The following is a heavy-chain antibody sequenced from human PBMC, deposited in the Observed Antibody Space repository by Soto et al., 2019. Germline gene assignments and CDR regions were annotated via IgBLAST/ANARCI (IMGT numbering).Heavy chain of an antibody. CDR2: IIPIFGTA. D-gene: IGHD2-15*01. CDR1: GGTFSSYA. Sequence: QVQLVQSGAEVKKPGSSVKVSCKASGGTFSSYAISWVRQAPGQGLEWMGGIIPIFGTANYAQKFQGRVTINADESTSTAYMEESSLRSEDTAVYYGARDLGEGRIVVASVGWFDPWGQGTLVHVYS. J-gene: IGHJ5*02. CDR3: ARDLGEGRIVVASVGWFDP. V-gene: IGHV1-69*01.